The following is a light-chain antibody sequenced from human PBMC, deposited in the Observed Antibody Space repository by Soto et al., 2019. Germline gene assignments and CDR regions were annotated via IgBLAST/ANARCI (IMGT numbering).Light chain of an antibody. CDR1: QSVSSY. V-gene: IGKV3-15*01. CDR2: GAS. Sequence: TQSPATLSLSPGERATLSCRASQSVSSYLACYQQKPGQAPRLLIYGASSGATGIPPRFSGSGSGTQFALTSSSLQSEDFAVYYCQKYDNWPGTFGQGTKGDI. J-gene: IGKJ1*01. CDR3: QKYDNWPGT.